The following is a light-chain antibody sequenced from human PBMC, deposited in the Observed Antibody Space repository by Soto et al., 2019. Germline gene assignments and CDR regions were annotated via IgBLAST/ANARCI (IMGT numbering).Light chain of an antibody. J-gene: IGKJ1*01. CDR1: QSVNQK. V-gene: IGKV3-15*01. Sequence: EIVLTQSPSTLSGSPGERATLSCRASQSVNQKLGWYQQKPGQAPRLLIYGASTRATGIPARFSGSASGTEFTLTISSLQSEDFAVDYCQQYNNWPTFGQGTKVDIK. CDR2: GAS. CDR3: QQYNNWPT.